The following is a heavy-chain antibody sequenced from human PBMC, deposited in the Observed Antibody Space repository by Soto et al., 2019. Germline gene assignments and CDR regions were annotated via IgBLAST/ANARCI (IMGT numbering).Heavy chain of an antibody. V-gene: IGHV3-21*01. J-gene: IGHJ6*03. CDR1: EFTFSRYS. CDR3: ATAPVRPGGYYYYYMDV. CDR2: ISSSSYK. Sequence: GGSLRLSCAASEFTFSRYSMNWVGQAPGKGLEWVSSISSSSYKYYADSVKGRFTISRDNAKNSLLLQMNSLRAEDTAVYYCATAPVRPGGYYYYYMDVWGKGTTVTVSS. D-gene: IGHD6-6*01.